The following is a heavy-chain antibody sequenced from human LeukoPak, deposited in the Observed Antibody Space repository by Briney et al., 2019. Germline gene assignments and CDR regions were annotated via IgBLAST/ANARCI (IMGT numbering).Heavy chain of an antibody. CDR3: ARWGDYDVLTGYYDSDY. CDR1: GFTFSNYA. D-gene: IGHD3-9*01. J-gene: IGHJ4*02. CDR2: VSGRDTST. V-gene: IGHV3-23*01. Sequence: GGSLRLSCAASGFTFSNYAMSWVRQAPGKGLEWVSAVSGRDTSTYYTDSVKGRFTISRDNSKNTLYLQMNSLSAEDTAIYYCARWGDYDVLTGYYDSDYWGQGTLVTVSS.